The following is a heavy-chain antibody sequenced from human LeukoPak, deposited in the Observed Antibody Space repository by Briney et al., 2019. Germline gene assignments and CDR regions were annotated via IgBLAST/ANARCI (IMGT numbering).Heavy chain of an antibody. Sequence: PGGSLKLSCSAFGLIFNYCSMNWVGQDPGKGLGWVSYISSSSSSIYYADSVKGRFTISRDNAKNSLYLQMNSLRDEDTAVYYCTKESVTYFDYWGQGTLVTVSS. D-gene: IGHD2-21*02. CDR2: ISSSSSSI. CDR1: GLIFNYCS. CDR3: TKESVTYFDY. J-gene: IGHJ4*02. V-gene: IGHV3-48*02.